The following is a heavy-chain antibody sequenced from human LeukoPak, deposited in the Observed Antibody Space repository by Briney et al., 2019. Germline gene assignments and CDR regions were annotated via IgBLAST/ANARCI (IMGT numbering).Heavy chain of an antibody. D-gene: IGHD6-19*01. J-gene: IGHJ4*02. CDR2: IYPGDSDT. CDR1: GYSFTNYW. V-gene: IGHV5-51*01. Sequence: GESLKISCKGSGYSFTNYWIGWVRQMPGKGLEWMGVIYPGDSDTRYSPSFQGQVTISADKSISTAYLQLSSLKASDTAMYYCARRGEMAALDYWGQGTLVTVSS. CDR3: ARRGEMAALDY.